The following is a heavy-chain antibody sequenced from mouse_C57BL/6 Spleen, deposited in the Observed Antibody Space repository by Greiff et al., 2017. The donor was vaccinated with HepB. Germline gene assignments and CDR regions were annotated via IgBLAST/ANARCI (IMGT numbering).Heavy chain of an antibody. V-gene: IGHV1-80*01. Sequence: QVQLQQSGAELVKPGASVKISCKASGYAFSSYWMNWVKQRPGKGLEWIGQIYPGDGDTNYNGKFKGKATLTADKSSSTAYMQLSSLTSEDSAVYFCARGYGYDPDWFAYWGQGTLVTVSA. CDR3: ARGYGYDPDWFAY. D-gene: IGHD2-2*01. CDR1: GYAFSSYW. CDR2: IYPGDGDT. J-gene: IGHJ3*01.